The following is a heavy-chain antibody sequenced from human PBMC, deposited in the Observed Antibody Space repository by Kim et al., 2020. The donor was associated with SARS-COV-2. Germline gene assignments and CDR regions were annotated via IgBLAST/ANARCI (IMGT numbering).Heavy chain of an antibody. CDR1: GFTFSSYA. J-gene: IGHJ6*01. Sequence: GGSLRLSCAASGFTFSSYAMHWVRQAPGKGLEWVAVISYDGSNKYYADSVKGRFTISRDNSKNTLYLQMNSLRAEDTAVYYCARGGSGSGSYSKVTDYY. CDR2: ISYDGSNK. D-gene: IGHD3-10*01. CDR3: ARGGSGSGSYSKVTDYY. V-gene: IGHV3-30*04.